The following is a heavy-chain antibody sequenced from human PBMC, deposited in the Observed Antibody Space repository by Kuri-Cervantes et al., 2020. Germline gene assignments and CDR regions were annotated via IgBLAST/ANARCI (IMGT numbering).Heavy chain of an antibody. J-gene: IGHJ4*02. V-gene: IGHV3-21*04. D-gene: IGHD1-26*01. CDR3: ARDSGSYPDY. CDR2: ISSSSSYI. Sequence: SCKASGFTFSSYAMHWVRQAPGKGLEWVSSISSSSSYIYYADSVKGRFTISRDNAKNSLYLHMNSLRAEDTAVYYCARDSGSYPDYWGQGTLVTVSS. CDR1: GFTFSSYA.